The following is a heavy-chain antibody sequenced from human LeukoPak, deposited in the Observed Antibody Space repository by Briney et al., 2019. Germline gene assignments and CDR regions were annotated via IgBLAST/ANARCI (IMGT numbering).Heavy chain of an antibody. CDR3: AKDPSQGGNIPAPDAFDI. CDR2: LSGSGAGT. Sequence: GGSLRLSCAASGFTFSDYALGWVRQAPWRGLEWVATLSGSGAGTYYSDSVQGRFTISRDNSKRTLFLQMNSLRAEDTAVYYCAKDPSQGGNIPAPDAFDIWGQGTMVTVSS. D-gene: IGHD3-16*01. V-gene: IGHV3-23*01. CDR1: GFTFSDYA. J-gene: IGHJ3*02.